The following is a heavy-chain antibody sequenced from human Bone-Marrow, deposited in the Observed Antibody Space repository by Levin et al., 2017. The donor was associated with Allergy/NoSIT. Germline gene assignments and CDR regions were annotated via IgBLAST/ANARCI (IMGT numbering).Heavy chain of an antibody. D-gene: IGHD3-9*01. J-gene: IGHJ4*02. V-gene: IGHV3-11*05. Sequence: TGGSLRLSCAASGFNFRDYYMSWIRQAPGKGLEWVSTISWNNNNIAYADSVKGRFTLSRDNAKNSLYLQMNSLRPEDTAVYYCAKGYDLLTGYPPFDQWGQGTLVTVSS. CDR1: GFNFRDYY. CDR3: AKGYDLLTGYPPFDQ. CDR2: ISWNNNNI.